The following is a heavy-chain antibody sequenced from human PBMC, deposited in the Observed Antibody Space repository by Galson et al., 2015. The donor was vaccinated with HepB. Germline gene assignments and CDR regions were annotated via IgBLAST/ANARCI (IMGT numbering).Heavy chain of an antibody. V-gene: IGHV3-66*01. CDR3: AGRSGSYLRPADDYYYYGMDV. CDR1: GFTVSSNY. D-gene: IGHD3-10*01. Sequence: SLRLSCAASGFTVSSNYMSWVRQAPGKGLEWVSVIYSGGSTYYADSVKGRFTISRDNSKNTLYLQMNSLRAEDTAVYYCAGRSGSYLRPADDYYYYGMDVWGQGTTVTVSS. J-gene: IGHJ6*02. CDR2: IYSGGST.